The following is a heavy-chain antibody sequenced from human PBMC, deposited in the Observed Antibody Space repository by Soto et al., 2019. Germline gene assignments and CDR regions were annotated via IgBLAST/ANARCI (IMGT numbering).Heavy chain of an antibody. J-gene: IGHJ4*02. CDR2: VNHGGTS. Sequence: SETLSLTCTVSGGSISSYYWSWIRQPPGKGLEWIGEVNHGGTSNYNPSLKSRATISVDKSKNQFSLKLSSVTAADTAVYYCARNVGYCISTSCYAYFDSWGQGTLVTVSS. CDR3: ARNVGYCISTSCYAYFDS. V-gene: IGHV4-59*12. D-gene: IGHD2-2*01. CDR1: GGSISSYY.